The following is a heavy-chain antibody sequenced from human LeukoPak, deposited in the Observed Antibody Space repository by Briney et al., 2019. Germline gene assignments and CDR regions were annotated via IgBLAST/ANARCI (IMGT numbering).Heavy chain of an antibody. CDR2: ISGSGGST. V-gene: IGHV3-23*01. CDR1: GFTFSSYA. Sequence: GGSLRLSCAASGFTFSSYAMSWVRQAPGKGLEWVSAISGSGGSTYYADSVKGRFTISRDNSKNTLYLQMNSLRAEDTAVYYCAKDSSAYSSSWYRYWGQGTLVTVSS. J-gene: IGHJ4*02. CDR3: AKDSSAYSSSWYRY. D-gene: IGHD6-13*01.